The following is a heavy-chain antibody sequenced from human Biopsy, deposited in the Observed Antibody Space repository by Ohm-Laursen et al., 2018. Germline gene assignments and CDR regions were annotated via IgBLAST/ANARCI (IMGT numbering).Heavy chain of an antibody. D-gene: IGHD5-24*01. J-gene: IGHJ2*01. V-gene: IGHV4-39*07. CDR2: IFYRGST. CDR1: GGSISNNNYY. CDR3: ASAGYNPDWNFDL. Sequence: GTLSLTCTVSGGSISNNNYYWGWIRQPPGKGLEWIGSIFYRGSTHYKPSLKSRVNISVDTSKNQFSLRMSSLTAADTAVYYCASAGYNPDWNFDLWGRGTRVTVSS.